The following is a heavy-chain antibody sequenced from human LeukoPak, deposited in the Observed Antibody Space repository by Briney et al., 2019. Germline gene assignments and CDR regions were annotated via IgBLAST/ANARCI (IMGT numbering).Heavy chain of an antibody. V-gene: IGHV3-74*01. CDR1: GFTFSSYW. J-gene: IGHJ4*02. D-gene: IGHD3-22*01. CDR2: INSDGSST. Sequence: GGSLRLSCAASGFTFSSYWMPWVRQAPGKGLVWVSRINSDGSSTSYADSVKGRFTISRDNSKDTLYLQMNSLRAEDTAIYYCAKASSPSSGCITYWGQGTLVTVSS. CDR3: AKASSPSSGCITY.